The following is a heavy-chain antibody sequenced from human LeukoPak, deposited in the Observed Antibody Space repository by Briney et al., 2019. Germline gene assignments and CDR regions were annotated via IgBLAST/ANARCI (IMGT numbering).Heavy chain of an antibody. J-gene: IGHJ4*02. V-gene: IGHV3-23*01. CDR1: GFTFSSYA. CDR2: ISGSGGNT. D-gene: IGHD2-15*01. Sequence: GSLRLSCAASGFTFSSYAMSWVRQAPGKGLEWVSAISGSGGNTYYADSVKGRFTISRDNSKNTLYLQMNGLRAEDTAVYYCAKDGGYCSGGSCYSTYADYWGQGTLVTVSS. CDR3: AKDGGYCSGGSCYSTYADY.